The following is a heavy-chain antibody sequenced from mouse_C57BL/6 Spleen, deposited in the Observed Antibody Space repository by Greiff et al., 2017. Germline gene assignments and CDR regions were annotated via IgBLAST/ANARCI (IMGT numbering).Heavy chain of an antibody. V-gene: IGHV2-9-1*01. D-gene: IGHD2-1*01. Sequence: VQLVESGPGLVAPSQSLSITCTVSGFSLTSYAISWVRQPPGKGLEWLGVIWTGGGTNYNSALKSRLSISKDNSKSQVFLKMNSLQTDDTARYXCARSRGNYVYAMDYWGQGTSVTVSS. CDR1: GFSLTSYA. CDR2: IWTGGGT. J-gene: IGHJ4*01. CDR3: ARSRGNYVYAMDY.